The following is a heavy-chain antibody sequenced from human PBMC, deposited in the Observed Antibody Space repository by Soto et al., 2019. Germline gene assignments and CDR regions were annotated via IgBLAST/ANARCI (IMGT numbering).Heavy chain of an antibody. CDR3: ARDSPGYSYGYSYYGMDV. V-gene: IGHV1-69*13. Sequence: SVKVSCKASGGTFSSYAISWVRQAPGQGLEWMGGIIPIFGTANYAQKFQGRVTITADESTSTAYMELSSLRSEDTAVYYCARDSPGYSYGYSYYGMDVWGQGTTVTVSS. D-gene: IGHD5-18*01. CDR1: GGTFSSYA. CDR2: IIPIFGTA. J-gene: IGHJ6*02.